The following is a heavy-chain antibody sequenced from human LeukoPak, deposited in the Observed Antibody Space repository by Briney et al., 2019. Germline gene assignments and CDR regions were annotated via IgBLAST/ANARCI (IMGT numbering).Heavy chain of an antibody. D-gene: IGHD3-22*01. V-gene: IGHV3-23*01. CDR2: ISTSGGSS. J-gene: IGHJ4*02. Sequence: PGESLRLSCAASGFTFSSYAMSWVRQAPGKALEWVSDISTSGGSSSYADPVKGRFTISRDNPRNTLYMQMNSLRAEDTALYYCAIMHPYYDGSGYWVQWGQGTLVSVSS. CDR3: AIMHPYYDGSGYWVQ. CDR1: GFTFSSYA.